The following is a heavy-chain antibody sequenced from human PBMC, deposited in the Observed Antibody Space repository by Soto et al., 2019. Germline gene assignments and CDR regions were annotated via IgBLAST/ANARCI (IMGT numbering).Heavy chain of an antibody. CDR1: GFTFSSYA. Sequence: PGGSLRLSCAASGFTFSSYAMSWVRQAPGKGLEWVSAISGSGGSTYYADSVKGRFTISRDNSKNTLYLQMNSLRAEDTAVYYCANAPLVLMVYATTTGNYGMDVWGQGTTVTVSS. V-gene: IGHV3-23*01. CDR2: ISGSGGST. D-gene: IGHD2-8*01. CDR3: ANAPLVLMVYATTTGNYGMDV. J-gene: IGHJ6*02.